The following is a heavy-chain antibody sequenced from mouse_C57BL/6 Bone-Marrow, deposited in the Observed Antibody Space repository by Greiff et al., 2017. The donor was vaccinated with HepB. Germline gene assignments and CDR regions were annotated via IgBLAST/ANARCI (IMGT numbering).Heavy chain of an antibody. CDR3: ARHEDRLLPMDY. CDR1: GYTFTEYT. D-gene: IGHD2-3*01. J-gene: IGHJ4*01. CDR2: FYPGSGSI. V-gene: IGHV1-62-2*01. Sequence: VQLVESGAELVKPGASVKLSCKASGYTFTEYTIHWVKQRSGQGLEWLGWFYPGSGSIKYNEKFKDKATLTADKSSSTVYMELSRLTSEDSAVYFCARHEDRLLPMDYWGQGTSVTVSS.